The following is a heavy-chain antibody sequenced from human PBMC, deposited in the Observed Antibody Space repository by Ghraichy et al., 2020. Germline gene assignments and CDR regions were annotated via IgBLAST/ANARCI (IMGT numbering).Heavy chain of an antibody. CDR2: IYYSGST. CDR3: ARQSPYHNLDY. V-gene: IGHV4-39*01. D-gene: IGHD1-14*01. CDR1: GGSISSSSYY. Sequence: SETLSLTCTVSGGSISSSSYYWGWIRQPPGKGLEWIGSIYYSGSTYYNPSLKSRVTISVDTSKNQFSLKLSSVTAADTAVYYCARQSPYHNLDYWGQGTLVTVSS. J-gene: IGHJ4*02.